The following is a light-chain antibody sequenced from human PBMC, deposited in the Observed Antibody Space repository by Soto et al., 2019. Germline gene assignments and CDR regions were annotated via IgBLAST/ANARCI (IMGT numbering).Light chain of an antibody. V-gene: IGKV4-1*01. CDR3: QQYNSYSGT. CDR2: DAS. Sequence: DIVMTQSPDSLAVSLGERATINCKSSQSVLYSSNNKNYLAWYQQKPGKAPKLLIYDASSLESGVPSRFSGSGSGTEFTLTISSLQPDDFATYYCQQYNSYSGTFGQGTKVDIK. J-gene: IGKJ1*01. CDR1: QSVLYSSNNKNY.